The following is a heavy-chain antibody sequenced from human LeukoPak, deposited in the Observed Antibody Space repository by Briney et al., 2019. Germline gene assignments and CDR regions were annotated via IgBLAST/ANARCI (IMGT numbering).Heavy chain of an antibody. D-gene: IGHD6-25*01. Sequence: PTETLSLACTVSGPSISSYYWSWIRQPPGKGLEWIANIYHTGTTNYNPSHSSRVTTSIATATNQFSLKLTSVTAADTAVYYCARRGRNSSGWQDYLWGQGTLVTVSS. J-gene: IGHJ4*02. V-gene: IGHV4-59*01. CDR1: GPSISSYY. CDR3: ARRGRNSSGWQDYL. CDR2: IYHTGTT.